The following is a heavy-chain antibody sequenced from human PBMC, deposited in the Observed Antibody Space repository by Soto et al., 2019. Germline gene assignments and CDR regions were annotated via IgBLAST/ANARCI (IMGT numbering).Heavy chain of an antibody. CDR1: GGSISSSSYY. CDR3: ARPSGSYLYYFDY. D-gene: IGHD1-26*01. J-gene: IGHJ4*02. Sequence: QLQLQESGPGLVKPSETLSLTCTVSGGSISSSSYYWGWIRQPPGKGLEWIGSIYYSGSTYYNPSLKSRVTISVAKSKHHFSLKLSSVTAAATAVYYCARPSGSYLYYFDYWGQGTLVTVSS. V-gene: IGHV4-39*02. CDR2: IYYSGST.